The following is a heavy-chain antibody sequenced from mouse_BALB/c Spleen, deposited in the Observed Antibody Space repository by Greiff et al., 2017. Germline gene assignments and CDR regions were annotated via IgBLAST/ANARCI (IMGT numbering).Heavy chain of an antibody. CDR2: VNPNNGGT. CDR1: GYSFTGYY. V-gene: IGHV1-26*01. Sequence: VQLQQSGPELVKPGASVKISCKASGYSFTGYYMHWVKQSHGKSLEWIGRVNPNNGGTSYNQKFKGKAILTVDKSSSTAYMELRSLTSEDSAVYYCARYGDMITTDWGQGTTLTVSS. CDR3: ARYGDMITTD. D-gene: IGHD2-4*01. J-gene: IGHJ2*01.